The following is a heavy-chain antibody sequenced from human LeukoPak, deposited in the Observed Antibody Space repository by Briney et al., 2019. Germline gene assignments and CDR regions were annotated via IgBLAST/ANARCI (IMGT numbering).Heavy chain of an antibody. CDR2: ISGSGDDT. J-gene: IGHJ4*02. V-gene: IGHV3-23*01. D-gene: IGHD3-10*01. CDR1: GFTFSSYV. Sequence: GGSLRLSCPASGFTFSSYVMTWVRQASGQGLEWVSAISGSGDDTYYADSVKGRFTISRDNSKNTLYLQMNSLRAEDTAVYYCAKKEAMIRGVPYYYDFWGQGTLVTVSS. CDR3: AKKEAMIRGVPYYYDF.